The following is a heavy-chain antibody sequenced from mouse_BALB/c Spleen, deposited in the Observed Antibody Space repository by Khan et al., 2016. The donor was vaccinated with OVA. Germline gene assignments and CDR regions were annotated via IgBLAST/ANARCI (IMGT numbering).Heavy chain of an antibody. V-gene: IGHV3-2*02. CDR3: TRKDYYDYDPFPY. CDR2: INYSGST. Sequence: EVQLVESGPGLVKPSQSLSLTCTVTGYSITSEYAWNWIRQFPGNKLEWMGYINYSGSTRFNPSLKSRTSITRDTSKNQFFLQLNSVTTEDTATYYCTRKDYYDYDPFPYGGQGTLVTVSA. J-gene: IGHJ3*01. D-gene: IGHD2-4*01. CDR1: GYSITSEYA.